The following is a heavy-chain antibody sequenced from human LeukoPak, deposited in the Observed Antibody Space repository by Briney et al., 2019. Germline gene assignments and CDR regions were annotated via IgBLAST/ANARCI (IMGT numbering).Heavy chain of an antibody. CDR1: GGSISPYY. Sequence: SETLSLTCTVSGGSISPYYWTWIRQPPGKGLEWIGYIYSKGDTDYKPSLKSRVTISLDTSQNQFSLRLRSVTAADAAVYYCARLRAYTTTHQYYFDNWGQGALVTVSS. CDR3: ARLRAYTTTHQYYFDN. D-gene: IGHD3-16*01. CDR2: IYSKGDT. J-gene: IGHJ4*02. V-gene: IGHV4-4*09.